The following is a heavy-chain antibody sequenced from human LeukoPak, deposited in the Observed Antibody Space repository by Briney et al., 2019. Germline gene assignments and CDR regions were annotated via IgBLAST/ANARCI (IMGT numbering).Heavy chain of an antibody. CDR3: AKVVGTGTTPTDY. D-gene: IGHD1-1*01. V-gene: IGHV3-23*01. Sequence: GGSLRLSCAASGFTFSNYSMTWVRQAPGKGLECVSVISGSGSNTDYADSVKGRFTISRYNSKNTLSLQMNTLRAENTALYYCAKVVGTGTTPTDYWGQGTLVTVSS. CDR2: ISGSGSNT. CDR1: GFTFSNYS. J-gene: IGHJ4*02.